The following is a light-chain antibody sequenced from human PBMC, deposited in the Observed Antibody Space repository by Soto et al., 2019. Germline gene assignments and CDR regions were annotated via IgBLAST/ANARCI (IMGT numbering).Light chain of an antibody. J-gene: IGLJ3*02. Sequence: QSALTQPASVSGSPGQSITISCTGTTSDIGAYNYVSWYQHNPGNAPKLMIYEVTNRPSGVSGRFSGSKSGSTASLTITGLQSDDEADYYCSSYTSRGTLVFGGGTKLTVL. CDR3: SSYTSRGTLV. CDR2: EVT. V-gene: IGLV2-14*01. CDR1: TSDIGAYNY.